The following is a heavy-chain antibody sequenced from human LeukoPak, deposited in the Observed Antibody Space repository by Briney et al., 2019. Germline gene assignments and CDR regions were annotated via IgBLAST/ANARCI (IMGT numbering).Heavy chain of an antibody. V-gene: IGHV4-38-2*02. CDR2: IYHSGST. Sequence: KPSETLSLTCTVSGYSISSGYYWGWIRQPPGKGLEWIGSIYHSGSTYYNPSLKSRVTISVDTSKNQFSLKQSSVTAADTAVYYCAREGGWNYRSIDYWGQGTLVTVSS. CDR1: GYSISSGYY. J-gene: IGHJ4*02. CDR3: AREGGWNYRSIDY. D-gene: IGHD1-7*01.